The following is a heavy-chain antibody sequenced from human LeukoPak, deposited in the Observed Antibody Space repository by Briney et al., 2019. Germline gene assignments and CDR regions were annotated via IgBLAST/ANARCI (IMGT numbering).Heavy chain of an antibody. V-gene: IGHV3-48*03. J-gene: IGHJ4*02. Sequence: GGSLRLSCAASGFTFSNYEMNWVRQAPGKGLEWVSYISSSGSTIYYADSVKGRFTISRDNAKNSLYLQMNSLRAEDTALYYCARSITMVRGIYYFDYWGQGTLVTVSS. CDR2: ISSSGSTI. CDR3: ARSITMVRGIYYFDY. CDR1: GFTFSNYE. D-gene: IGHD3-10*01.